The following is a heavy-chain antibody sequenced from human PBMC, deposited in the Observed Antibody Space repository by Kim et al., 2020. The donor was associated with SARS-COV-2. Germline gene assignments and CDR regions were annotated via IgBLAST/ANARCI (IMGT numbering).Heavy chain of an antibody. CDR1: GGSFSGYY. CDR3: ARNGDYLFPHLYYYGMDV. J-gene: IGHJ6*02. Sequence: SETLSLTCAVYGGSFSGYYWSWIRQPPGKGLEWIGEINHSGSTNYNPSLKSRVTISVDTSKNQFSLKLSSVTAADTAVYYCARNGDYLFPHLYYYGMDVWGQGTTVTVSS. CDR2: INHSGST. D-gene: IGHD7-27*01. V-gene: IGHV4-34*01.